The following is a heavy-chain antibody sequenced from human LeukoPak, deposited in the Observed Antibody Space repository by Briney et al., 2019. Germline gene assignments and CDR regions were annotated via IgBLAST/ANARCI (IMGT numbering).Heavy chain of an antibody. D-gene: IGHD3-10*01. V-gene: IGHV3-23*01. CDR2: IIGNGGSS. Sequence: GGSLRLSCAASGFTFSNYAMSWVRQVPGKGLEWVSTIIGNGGSSYYADSVKGRFTISRDNSKNTLYLQMNSLRAEDTAVYYCAKGPGHYYGSGSNHFDYWGQGTLVTVSS. CDR3: AKGPGHYYGSGSNHFDY. J-gene: IGHJ4*02. CDR1: GFTFSNYA.